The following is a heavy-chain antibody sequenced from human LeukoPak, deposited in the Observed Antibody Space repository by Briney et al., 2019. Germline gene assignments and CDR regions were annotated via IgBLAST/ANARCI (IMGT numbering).Heavy chain of an antibody. V-gene: IGHV3-49*04. J-gene: IGHJ6*04. CDR2: IRSKAYGGTT. CDR1: GFTFGVYA. CDR3: SYGSGSSYNVYYYAMDV. D-gene: IGHD3-10*01. Sequence: GGSLRLSCTASGFTFGVYAMSWVRQAPGKGLEWVGFIRSKAYGGTTEYAASVKGRFTISRDDPKSIAYLQMNSLKTEDTAVYYCSYGSGSSYNVYYYAMDVWGKGTTVTVSS.